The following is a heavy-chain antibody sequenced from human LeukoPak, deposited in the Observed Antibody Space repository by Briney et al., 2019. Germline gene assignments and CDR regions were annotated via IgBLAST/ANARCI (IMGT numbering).Heavy chain of an antibody. D-gene: IGHD6-6*01. J-gene: IGHJ4*02. Sequence: SETLSLTCAVYGGSFSGYYWSWIRQPPGKGLEWIGEINHSGSTNYNPSLKSRATISVDTSKNQFSLKLSSVTAADTAVYYCARLGIAARRGDYWGQGTLVTVSS. V-gene: IGHV4-34*01. CDR3: ARLGIAARRGDY. CDR2: INHSGST. CDR1: GGSFSGYY.